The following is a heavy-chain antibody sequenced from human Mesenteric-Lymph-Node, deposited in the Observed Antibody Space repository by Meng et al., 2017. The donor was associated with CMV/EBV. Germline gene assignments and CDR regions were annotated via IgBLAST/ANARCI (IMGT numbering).Heavy chain of an antibody. Sequence: GESLKISCAASGFTFSDFWMNWVRQAPGKGLECVSYISSGSMTTYYADSVRGRFSISRDNAKNSLYLQMNSLRAEDTALYFCVRDVRPGGADVWGQGTTVTVSS. CDR1: GFTFSDFW. D-gene: IGHD3-10*01. J-gene: IGHJ6*02. V-gene: IGHV3-48*04. CDR3: VRDVRPGGADV. CDR2: ISSGSMTT.